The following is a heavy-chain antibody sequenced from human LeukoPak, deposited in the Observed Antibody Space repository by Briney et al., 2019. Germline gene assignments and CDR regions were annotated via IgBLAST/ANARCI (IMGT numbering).Heavy chain of an antibody. D-gene: IGHD4-17*01. CDR3: AHRRTTAAQQSFDY. V-gene: IGHV2-5*02. CDR1: GFSLSTSGVG. J-gene: IGHJ4*02. Sequence: SGPTLVHPTQTLTLTCTFSGFSLSTSGVGVGWIRQPPGKALEWLALIYWDDDKRYSPSLKSRLTITKDTSKNQVVLTMTNMDPVDTATYYRAHRRTTAAQQSFDYWGQGTLVTVSS. CDR2: IYWDDDK.